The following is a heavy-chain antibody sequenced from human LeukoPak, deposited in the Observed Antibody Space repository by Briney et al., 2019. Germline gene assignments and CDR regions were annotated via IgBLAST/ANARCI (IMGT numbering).Heavy chain of an antibody. CDR3: ARAGWLVRGGDFDY. J-gene: IGHJ4*02. CDR1: GDSVSSNSAA. V-gene: IGHV6-1*01. Sequence: SQTLSLTCAISGDSVSSNSAAWNWIRQSPSRGLEWLGRTYYRSKWYNDYAVSVKSRITINPDTSKNQFSLQLNSVTPEDTAVYCCARAGWLVRGGDFDYWGQGTLVTVSS. CDR2: TYYRSKWYN. D-gene: IGHD6-19*01.